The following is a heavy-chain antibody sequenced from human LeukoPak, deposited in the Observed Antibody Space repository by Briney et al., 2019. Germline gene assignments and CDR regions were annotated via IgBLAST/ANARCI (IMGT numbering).Heavy chain of an antibody. CDR3: ARDLGLERLFDY. CDR1: GFTFSSYG. V-gene: IGHV3-33*01. J-gene: IGHJ4*02. D-gene: IGHD1-1*01. CDR2: IWYDGSNK. Sequence: PGGSLRLSCAASGFTFSSYGMHWVRQAPGKGLEWVAVIWYDGSNKYYADSVKGRFTISRDNSENTLYLQMNSLRAEDTAVCYCARDLGLERLFDYWGQGTLVTVSS.